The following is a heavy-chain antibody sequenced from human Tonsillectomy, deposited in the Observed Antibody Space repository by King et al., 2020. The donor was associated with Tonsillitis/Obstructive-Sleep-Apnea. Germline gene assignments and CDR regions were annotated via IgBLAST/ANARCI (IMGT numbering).Heavy chain of an antibody. Sequence: QLVQSGAEVKKPGASVKVSCKASGYTFTSYAMHWVRQAPGQRLEWMGWINAGNGNTKYSQKVQGRVTITRDTSARTAYMELSSLRSEDTAVYYCARDKDTGDNWFDPWGQGTLVTVSS. V-gene: IGHV1-3*01. D-gene: IGHD5-18*01. CDR1: GYTFTSYA. J-gene: IGHJ5*02. CDR3: ARDKDTGDNWFDP. CDR2: INAGNGNT.